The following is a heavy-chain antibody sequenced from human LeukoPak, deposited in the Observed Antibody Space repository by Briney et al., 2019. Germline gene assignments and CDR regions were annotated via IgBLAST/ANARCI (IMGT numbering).Heavy chain of an antibody. D-gene: IGHD5-24*01. CDR2: IIPIFGTA. J-gene: IGHJ5*01. Sequence: SVKVSCKAFGGTFSNYAITWVRQAPGQGLEWMGRIIPIFGTANYAQKFQGRVTITTDESTSTDYMELSSLRSEYTAVYYCASGDGYGYNWFDSWGKGTLVTVSS. CDR1: GGTFSNYA. CDR3: ASGDGYGYNWFDS. V-gene: IGHV1-69*05.